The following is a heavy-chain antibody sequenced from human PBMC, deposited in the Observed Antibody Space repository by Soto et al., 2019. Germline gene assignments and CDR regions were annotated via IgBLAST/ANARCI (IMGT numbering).Heavy chain of an antibody. Sequence: QVQLVESGGGVVQPGRSLRLSCAASGFTFGSYGMHWVRQAPGKGLEWVAVISYDGSNKYYADSVKGRFTISRDNSKNTLYLQMNSLRAEDTAVYYCAKDWVILGYYYYGMDVWGQGSTVSVSS. D-gene: IGHD1-26*01. CDR1: GFTFGSYG. V-gene: IGHV3-30*18. CDR3: AKDWVILGYYYYGMDV. J-gene: IGHJ6*02. CDR2: ISYDGSNK.